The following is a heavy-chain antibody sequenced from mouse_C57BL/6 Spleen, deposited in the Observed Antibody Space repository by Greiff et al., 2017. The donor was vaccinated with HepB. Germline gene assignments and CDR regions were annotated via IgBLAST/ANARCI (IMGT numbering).Heavy chain of an antibody. CDR3: ARDGSSYTLFAY. V-gene: IGHV1-22*01. Sequence: EVKLQQSGPELVKPGASVKMSCKASGYTFTDYNMHWVKQSHGKSLEWIGYINPNNGGTSYNQKFKGKATLTVNKSSSTAYMELRSLTSEDSAVYYCARDGSSYTLFAYWGQGTLVTVSA. D-gene: IGHD1-1*01. CDR2: INPNNGGT. CDR1: GYTFTDYN. J-gene: IGHJ3*01.